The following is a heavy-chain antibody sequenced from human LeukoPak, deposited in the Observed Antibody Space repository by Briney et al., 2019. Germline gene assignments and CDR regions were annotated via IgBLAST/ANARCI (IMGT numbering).Heavy chain of an antibody. Sequence: NSSETLSLTCAVYGGSFSGYYWSWIRQPPGKGLEWIGEINHSGSTNYNPSLKSRVTISVDTSKNQFSLKLSSVTAADTAVYYCARGYYYYGMDVWGQGTTVTVSS. J-gene: IGHJ6*02. CDR3: ARGYYYYGMDV. CDR1: GGSFSGYY. CDR2: INHSGST. V-gene: IGHV4-34*01.